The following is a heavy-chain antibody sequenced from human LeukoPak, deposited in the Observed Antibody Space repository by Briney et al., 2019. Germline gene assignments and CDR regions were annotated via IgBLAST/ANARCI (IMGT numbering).Heavy chain of an antibody. J-gene: IGHJ4*02. CDR2: TRSKVYGGTT. CDR3: TRAQTEAGAKYYFDY. CDR1: GFTFGDYA. V-gene: IGHV3-49*04. Sequence: GRSLRLSCTASGFTFGDYALNWVRQAPGKGLEGVGFTRSKVYGGTTEYAASVKGRFTISRDDSKSIAYLQMNSLKTEDTAVYYCTRAQTEAGAKYYFDYWGQGTLVTVSS.